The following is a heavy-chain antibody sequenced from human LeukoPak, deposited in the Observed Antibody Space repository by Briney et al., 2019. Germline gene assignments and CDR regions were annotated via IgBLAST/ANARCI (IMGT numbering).Heavy chain of an antibody. V-gene: IGHV3-53*01. CDR1: GFTVSITY. CDR2: IYSGDTT. CDR3: ARNFDGDDY. J-gene: IGHJ4*02. Sequence: GGSLRLSCAASGFTVSITYMTWVRQAPGKGLEWVSFIYSGDTTYYADSVKGRFTISRDNAQNSLYLQMNSLRAEDTAVYYCARNFDGDDYWGQGTLVTVSS. D-gene: IGHD3-9*01.